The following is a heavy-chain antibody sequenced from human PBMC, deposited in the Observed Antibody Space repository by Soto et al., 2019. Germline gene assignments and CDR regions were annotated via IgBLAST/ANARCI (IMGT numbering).Heavy chain of an antibody. Sequence: ASVKVSCKVSGYSLTGTSMHWVRQSPGKGLEWMGGFDPEDAGTFYAQKFQGRVTMTEDSSTDTAYMELTNLTSADTAIYFCTSLHPFFHFWGQGPPVTVFS. CDR3: TSLHPFFHF. J-gene: IGHJ4*02. CDR2: FDPEDAGT. CDR1: GYSLTGTS. V-gene: IGHV1-24*01.